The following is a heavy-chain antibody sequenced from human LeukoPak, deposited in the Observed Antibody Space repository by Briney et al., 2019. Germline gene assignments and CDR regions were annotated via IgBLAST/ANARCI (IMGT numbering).Heavy chain of an antibody. CDR1: GYTFTSYG. D-gene: IGHD3-3*01. J-gene: IGHJ3*02. V-gene: IGHV1-18*01. CDR2: ISAYNGNT. Sequence: HGASVKVSCKASGYTFTSYGISWVRQAPGQGLEWMGWISAYNGNTNYAQKLQGRVTMTTDTSTSTAYMELRSLRSDDTAVYYCARLNGAHGLEWLLTDDDAFDIWGQGTMVTVSS. CDR3: ARLNGAHGLEWLLTDDDAFDI.